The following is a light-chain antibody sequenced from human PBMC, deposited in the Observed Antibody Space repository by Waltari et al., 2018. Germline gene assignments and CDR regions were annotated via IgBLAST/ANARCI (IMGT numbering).Light chain of an antibody. V-gene: IGLV3-1*01. Sequence: QTASITCSGHKMGDKFACWYQQKPGQSPVLVIYQSTKRPSGIPERFSGSNSGNTATLTISGTQAMDEADYYCQAWDTITGGVFGGGTKLTVL. CDR2: QST. CDR1: KMGDKF. J-gene: IGLJ2*01. CDR3: QAWDTITGGV.